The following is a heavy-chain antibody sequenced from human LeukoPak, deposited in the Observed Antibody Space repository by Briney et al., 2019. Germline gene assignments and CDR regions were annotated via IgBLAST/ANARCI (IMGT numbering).Heavy chain of an antibody. Sequence: SVKVSCKASGGTFSSYAISWVRQAPGQGLEWMGRIIPIFGIANYAQKFQGRVTITADKSTSTAYMELSSLRSEDTAVYYCARGGNSKVLDYWGQGTLVTVSS. CDR3: ARGGNSKVLDY. D-gene: IGHD4-23*01. CDR2: IIPIFGIA. V-gene: IGHV1-69*04. CDR1: GGTFSSYA. J-gene: IGHJ4*02.